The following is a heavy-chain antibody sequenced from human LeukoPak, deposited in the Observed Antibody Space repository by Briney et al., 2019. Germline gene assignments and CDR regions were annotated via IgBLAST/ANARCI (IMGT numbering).Heavy chain of an antibody. CDR3: ARGWIDGMDV. Sequence: GGSLRLSCAASGFTFSRYAMHWVRQAPGKGLEWVAVISYDGNNKYYADSVQGRFTISRDNSKNTLYLQMNSLRAEDTAVYYCARGWIDGMDVWGQGTTVTVSS. V-gene: IGHV3-30*03. D-gene: IGHD5-12*01. CDR2: ISYDGNNK. J-gene: IGHJ6*02. CDR1: GFTFSRYA.